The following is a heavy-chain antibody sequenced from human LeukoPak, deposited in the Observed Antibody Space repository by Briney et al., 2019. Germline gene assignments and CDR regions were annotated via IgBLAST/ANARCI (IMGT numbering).Heavy chain of an antibody. CDR2: VYTDGTTT. CDR1: GFIFSSYW. D-gene: IGHD4-23*01. Sequence: PGGSLRLSCAASGFIFSSYWMHWVRQVPGKGLVWVPRVYTDGTTTDFADSVKGRFTVSRDNAKNTLYLQMDSLRAEDTAMYYCARSVVSTYWYFDLWGRGTLVTVSS. J-gene: IGHJ2*01. V-gene: IGHV3-74*01. CDR3: ARSVVSTYWYFDL.